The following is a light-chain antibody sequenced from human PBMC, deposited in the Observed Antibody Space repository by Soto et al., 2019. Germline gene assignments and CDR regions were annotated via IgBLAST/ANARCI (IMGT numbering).Light chain of an antibody. CDR3: SSYTSSSTRV. V-gene: IGLV2-14*01. CDR1: SSDVGGYNY. CDR2: DVS. Sequence: HSALTQPAAVSGSPGQSITISCTGTSSDVGGYNYVSWYQQHPGKAPKLMIYDVSNRPSGVSNRFSGSKSGNTASLTISGLQAEDDGDYYCSSYTSSSTRVFGYGTNLIVL. J-gene: IGLJ1*01.